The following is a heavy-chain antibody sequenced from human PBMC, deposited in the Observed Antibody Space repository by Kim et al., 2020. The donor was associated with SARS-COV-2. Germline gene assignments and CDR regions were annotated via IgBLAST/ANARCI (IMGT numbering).Heavy chain of an antibody. J-gene: IGHJ4*02. Sequence: GGSLRLSCAVSGFTLSNAWMKWVRQAPGKGLEWIGRIKAKSDGGTTDYAASVKGRFIISTDDSESTLYLQMNSLKSEETAVYYCAAYRSGMVRGVIQRFDYWGQGTLVTVSS. CDR2: IKAKSDGGTT. D-gene: IGHD3-10*01. V-gene: IGHV3-15*01. CDR1: GFTLSNAW. CDR3: AAYRSGMVRGVIQRFDY.